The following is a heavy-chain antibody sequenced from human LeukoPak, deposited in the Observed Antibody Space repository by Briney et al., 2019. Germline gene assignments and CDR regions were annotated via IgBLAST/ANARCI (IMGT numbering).Heavy chain of an antibody. J-gene: IGHJ4*02. D-gene: IGHD3-22*01. CDR2: IIPIFDTA. CDR3: ARDHGLGYYDRAFDY. Sequence: SVKVSCKASGGTFSSYSISWVRQAPGQGLEWMGGIIPIFDTADYAQKFQGRVTITADESTSTAYMELSSLRSEDTAVYYCARDHGLGYYDRAFDYWGQGTLVTVSS. V-gene: IGHV1-69*01. CDR1: GGTFSSYS.